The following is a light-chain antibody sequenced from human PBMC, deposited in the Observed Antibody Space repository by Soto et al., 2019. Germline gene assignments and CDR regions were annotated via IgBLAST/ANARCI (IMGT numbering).Light chain of an antibody. Sequence: EIVMTQSPATLSVSPGERVTLSCRASQSVSSDLAWYQHKPGQAPRLLIYGASTRATTTPARFSGSGSGTEFSLSISSRQSEDFGVYYCLQYNDWPPKQYTFGQGTKLEIK. J-gene: IGKJ2*01. V-gene: IGKV3-15*01. CDR2: GAS. CDR1: QSVSSD. CDR3: LQYNDWPPKQYT.